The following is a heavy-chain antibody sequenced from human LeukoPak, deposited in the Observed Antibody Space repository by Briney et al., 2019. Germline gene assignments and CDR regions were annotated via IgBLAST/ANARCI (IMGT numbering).Heavy chain of an antibody. CDR2: IYYSGST. CDR1: GGSISSSSYY. D-gene: IGHD3-22*01. Sequence: ASETLSLTCTVSGGSISSSSYYWGWIRQPPGKGLEWIGSIYYSGSTYYNPSLKSRVTISVDTSKNQFSLKLSSVTAAGTAVYYCARLTLYYYDSSADPWGQGTMVTVSS. CDR3: ARLTLYYYDSSADP. V-gene: IGHV4-39*01. J-gene: IGHJ3*01.